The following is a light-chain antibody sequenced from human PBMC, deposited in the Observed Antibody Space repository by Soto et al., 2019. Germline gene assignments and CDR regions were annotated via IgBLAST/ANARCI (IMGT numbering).Light chain of an antibody. CDR1: QSVLYNSNNKNY. Sequence: DIVMTQSPDSLAVSLGERATINCKSSQSVLYNSNNKNYLAWYQQKVGQPPMLLINWASTRESGVPDRFSGSGSGTDFTLSISSLQAEDVAVYYCQQYYSTPYTFGQGTKLEIK. V-gene: IGKV4-1*01. CDR2: WAS. J-gene: IGKJ2*01. CDR3: QQYYSTPYT.